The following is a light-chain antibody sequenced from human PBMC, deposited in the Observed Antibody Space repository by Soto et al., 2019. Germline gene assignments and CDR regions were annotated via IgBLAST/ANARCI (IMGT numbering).Light chain of an antibody. J-gene: IGKJ2*01. V-gene: IGKV1-33*01. CDR3: QQCDNPPNT. CDR1: QDIRKY. CDR2: DAS. Sequence: DIQMTQSPSSLSASVGDRVTITCQASQDIRKYLNWYQQKPGKAPQLLIYDASNLETGVPSRFSGSGSGTHFTITISSLQTEDVATYYCQQCDNPPNTFGQGTKLAIK.